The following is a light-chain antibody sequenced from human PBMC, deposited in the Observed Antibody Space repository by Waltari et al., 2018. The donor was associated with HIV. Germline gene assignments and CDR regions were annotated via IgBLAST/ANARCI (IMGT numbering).Light chain of an antibody. J-gene: IGLJ2*01. CDR2: RGD. Sequence: SYDVPQSLSVSAAPGQTARITWGGVMLVSTTWHWYQLKPGQAPVLVIYRGDNRPSGIPERFSGSHSGNTATLTISRAQAGDEADYYCQVWDSGIVVFGGGTKLTVL. V-gene: IGLV3-9*01. CDR1: MLVSTT. CDR3: QVWDSGIVV.